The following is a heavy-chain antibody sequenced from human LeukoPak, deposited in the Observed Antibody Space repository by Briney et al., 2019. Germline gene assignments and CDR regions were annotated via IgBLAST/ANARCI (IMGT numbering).Heavy chain of an antibody. CDR2: IIPIFGTA. V-gene: IGHV1-69*05. Sequence: SVKVSCKASGGTFSSYAISWVRQAPGQGLEWMGGIIPIFGTANYAQKFQGRVTITTDESTSTAYMELSSLRSEDTAVYYCASGHSGSYFPSRQVLQSYMDVWGKGTTVTVSS. CDR3: ASGHSGSYFPSRQVLQSYMDV. CDR1: GGTFSSYA. D-gene: IGHD1-26*01. J-gene: IGHJ6*03.